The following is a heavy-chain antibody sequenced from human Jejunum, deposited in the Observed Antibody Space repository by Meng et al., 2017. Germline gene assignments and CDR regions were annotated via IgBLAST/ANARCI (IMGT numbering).Heavy chain of an antibody. CDR3: AHRLGPSSSSWDVGYFDY. CDR2: IYWDDDK. V-gene: IGHV2-5*02. Sequence: QVPLKEFVPTLVNPTQTLPLPCTFSGFSLNTGGVGVGWIRQPPGKALECLALIYWDDDKRFNPSLKSRLAIMKDTSRNQVVLMMTNMDPLDTATYYCAHRLGPSSSSWDVGYFDYWGQGALVTVSS. J-gene: IGHJ4*02. CDR1: GFSLNTGGVG. D-gene: IGHD6-13*01.